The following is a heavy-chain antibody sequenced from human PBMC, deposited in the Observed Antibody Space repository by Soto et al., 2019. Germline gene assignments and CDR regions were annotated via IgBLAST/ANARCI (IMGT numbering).Heavy chain of an antibody. CDR2: IYYSGST. CDR3: AREITPQYSSSWWPYYFDY. D-gene: IGHD6-13*01. J-gene: IGHJ4*02. Sequence: SYTLSLTCTVSGFSIRSYYWSWIRQTPGKGLEWIGYIYYSGSTNYNPSLKSRVTISVDTSKNQFSLKLSSVTAADTAVYYCAREITPQYSSSWWPYYFDYWGQGTLVTVS. V-gene: IGHV4-59*01. CDR1: GFSIRSYY.